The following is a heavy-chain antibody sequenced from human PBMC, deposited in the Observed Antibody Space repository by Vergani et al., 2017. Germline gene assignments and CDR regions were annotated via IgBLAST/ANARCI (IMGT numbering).Heavy chain of an antibody. Sequence: QVQLVESGGGVVQPGRSLRLSCAASGFTFSSYGMHWVRRAPGKGLAWVAVISYDGSNKYYADSVRGRFTIARANYKNTLYLQMNSLRAEDTAVYYCAGDRELGWFDPWGQGTLVTVSS. CDR2: ISYDGSNK. V-gene: IGHV3-30*03. J-gene: IGHJ5*02. CDR1: GFTFSSYG. CDR3: AGDRELGWFDP. D-gene: IGHD7-27*01.